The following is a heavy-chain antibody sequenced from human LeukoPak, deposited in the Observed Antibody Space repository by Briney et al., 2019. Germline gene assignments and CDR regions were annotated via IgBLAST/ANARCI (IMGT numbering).Heavy chain of an antibody. V-gene: IGHV3-9*03. CDR3: AKDIYHYYDSSGYYDY. Sequence: GRSLRLSCAASGFTFDDYAMHWVRQAPGKGLEWVSGISWNSGSIGYADSVKGRFTISRDNAKNSLYLQMNSLRAEDMALDYCAKDIYHYYDSSGYYDYWGQGTLVTVSS. J-gene: IGHJ4*02. CDR1: GFTFDDYA. CDR2: ISWNSGSI. D-gene: IGHD3-22*01.